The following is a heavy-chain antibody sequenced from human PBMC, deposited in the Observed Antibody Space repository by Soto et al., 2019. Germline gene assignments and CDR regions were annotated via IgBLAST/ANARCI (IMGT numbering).Heavy chain of an antibody. J-gene: IGHJ3*02. CDR3: ARNYYDSSGYYYESAFDI. CDR1: GGSFSGYY. V-gene: IGHV4-34*01. Sequence: LSLTCAVYGGSFSGYYWSWIRQPPGKGLEWIGEINHSGSTNYNPSPKSRVTISVDTSKNQFSLKLSSVTAADTAVYYCARNYYDSSGYYYESAFDIWGQGTMVTVSS. D-gene: IGHD3-22*01. CDR2: INHSGST.